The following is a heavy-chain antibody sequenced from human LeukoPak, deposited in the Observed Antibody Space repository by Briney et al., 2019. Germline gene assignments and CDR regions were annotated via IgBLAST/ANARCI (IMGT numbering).Heavy chain of an antibody. D-gene: IGHD5-12*01. CDR2: ISGSGGST. CDR1: GFTFSSYA. Sequence: GGSLRLSCAASGFTFSSYAMSWVRQAPGKGLEWASAISGSGGSTYYADSVKGRFTISRDNSKNTLYLQMNSLRAEDTAVYYCAKPREANIVATIEGINFDYWGQGTLVTVSS. J-gene: IGHJ4*02. V-gene: IGHV3-23*01. CDR3: AKPREANIVATIEGINFDY.